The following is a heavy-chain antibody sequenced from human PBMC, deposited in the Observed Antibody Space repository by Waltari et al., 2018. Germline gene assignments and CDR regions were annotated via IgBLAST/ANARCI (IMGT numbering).Heavy chain of an antibody. J-gene: IGHJ6*02. CDR1: GYTFTHYA. CDR2: NNTVKGKT. D-gene: IGHD4-17*01. Sequence: QVQLVQSGAEVRKPGASVTVSCKASGYTFTHYALQWVRQAPGQRLEWMGWNNTVKGKTKYLEQLQGRVTITRDTSASTVYMELSSLTSEDTAIYSCAREGGNGETGHYYNGLDVWGHGTTVTVSS. V-gene: IGHV1-3*04. CDR3: AREGGNGETGHYYNGLDV.